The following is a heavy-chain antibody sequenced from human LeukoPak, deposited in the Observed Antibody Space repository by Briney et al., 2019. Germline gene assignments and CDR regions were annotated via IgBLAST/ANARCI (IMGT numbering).Heavy chain of an antibody. D-gene: IGHD3-10*01. V-gene: IGHV3-23*01. CDR3: AKARSYYYYMDV. Sequence: GGSLRLSCAASGFTFSSYVMNWVRQAPGMGLEWVSLISGSGGSTYYADSVKGRFTISRDNSKNTLYLQMNSLRAEDTAVYYCAKARSYYYYMDVWGKGTTVTVSS. J-gene: IGHJ6*03. CDR1: GFTFSSYV. CDR2: ISGSGGST.